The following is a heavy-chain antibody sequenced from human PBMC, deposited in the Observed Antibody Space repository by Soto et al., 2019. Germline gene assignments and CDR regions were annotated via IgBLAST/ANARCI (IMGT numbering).Heavy chain of an antibody. CDR2: IIPIFGTA. J-gene: IGHJ1*01. CDR1: GGTFSSYA. V-gene: IGHV1-69*13. Sequence: SVKVSCKASGGTFSSYAISWVRQAPGQGLEWMGGIIPIFGTANYAQKFQGRVTITADESTSTAYMELSSLRSEDTAVYYCARGGDSSSWRAEYFQHWGQGTLVTVSS. D-gene: IGHD6-13*01. CDR3: ARGGDSSSWRAEYFQH.